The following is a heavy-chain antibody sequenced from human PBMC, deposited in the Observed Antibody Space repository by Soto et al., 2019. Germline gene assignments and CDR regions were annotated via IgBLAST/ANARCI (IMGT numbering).Heavy chain of an antibody. CDR3: ARRYGGTLGY. V-gene: IGHV4-59*08. CDR1: GGSISSYY. Sequence: QVQLQESGPGLVKPSETLSLTCTVSGGSISSYYWSWIRQPPGKGLEWIGYIYYSGSTNYNPSLKSGVTISVDTSKNQFSLKLSTVTATDTAVYYCARRYGGTLGYGGQGTLVTVSS. J-gene: IGHJ4*02. CDR2: IYYSGST. D-gene: IGHD4-17*01.